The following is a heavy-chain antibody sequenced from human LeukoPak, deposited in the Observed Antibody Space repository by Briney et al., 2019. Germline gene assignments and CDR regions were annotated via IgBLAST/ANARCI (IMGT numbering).Heavy chain of an antibody. J-gene: IGHJ6*02. D-gene: IGHD3-3*01. CDR2: IKSKTEGGTT. CDR1: GFTFSNAW. CDR3: TTGLRFLEWLFQHYYYGMDV. V-gene: IGHV3-15*01. Sequence: GGSLRLSCAASGFTFSNAWMSWVRQAPGKGLEWVGRIKSKTEGGTTDYAAPVKGRFTISRDDSKNTLYLQMNSLKTEDTAVYYCTTGLRFLEWLFQHYYYGMDVWGQGTTVTVSS.